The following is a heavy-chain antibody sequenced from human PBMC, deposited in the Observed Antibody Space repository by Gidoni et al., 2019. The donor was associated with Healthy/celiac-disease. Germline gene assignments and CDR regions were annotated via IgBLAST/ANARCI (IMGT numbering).Heavy chain of an antibody. Sequence: EVQLVESGGGLVKPGGSLRLSCAASGFTFSSYSMNWVRQAPGKGLEWVSSISSSSSYIYYADSVKGRFTISRDNAKNSLYLQMNSLRAEDTAVYYCARQMRAVAGNYDYWGQGTLVTVSS. CDR1: GFTFSSYS. CDR2: ISSSSSYI. D-gene: IGHD6-19*01. V-gene: IGHV3-21*01. CDR3: ARQMRAVAGNYDY. J-gene: IGHJ4*02.